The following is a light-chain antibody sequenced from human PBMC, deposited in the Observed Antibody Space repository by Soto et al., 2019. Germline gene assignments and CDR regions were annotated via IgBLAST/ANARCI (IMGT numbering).Light chain of an antibody. J-gene: IGLJ1*01. CDR3: CSYAGTYTPLYV. CDR2: DVN. V-gene: IGLV2-11*01. Sequence: QSALTQPRSVSGSPGQSVTISCTGTSSDVGDYNYVSWYQQHPGKGPKLMIYDVNKRPSGVPDRFSGSKSGNTASLTISGLQAEDEADYYCCSYAGTYTPLYVFGTGTKLTVL. CDR1: SSDVGDYNY.